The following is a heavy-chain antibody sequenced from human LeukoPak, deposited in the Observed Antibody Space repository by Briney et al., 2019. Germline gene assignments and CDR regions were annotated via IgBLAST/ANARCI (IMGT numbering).Heavy chain of an antibody. Sequence: ASVKVSCKTSGYMFNIYFLYWVRQAPGQGLEWMGWLNPHSGETNYAQKFQGRVTLTRDTSITTAYMDLSGLRSDDTAVYYCARGHYNIENGDYADFFDNWGQGTLVTVSS. J-gene: IGHJ4*02. CDR3: ARGHYNIENGDYADFFDN. V-gene: IGHV1-2*02. CDR2: LNPHSGET. D-gene: IGHD4-17*01. CDR1: GYMFNIYF.